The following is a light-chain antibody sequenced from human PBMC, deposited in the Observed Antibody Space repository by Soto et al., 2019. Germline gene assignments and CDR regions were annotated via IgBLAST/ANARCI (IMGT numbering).Light chain of an antibody. CDR2: DAS. CDR1: QSVSSNY. V-gene: IGKV3D-20*01. J-gene: IGKJ1*01. CDR3: QKYGSSPWT. Sequence: ELVLPASPATLSLSPGGSATLSCGASQSVSSNYLAWYQQKPGLAPRLLIYDASRRATGIPDRFSGSGSGADFILSISRLEPEEFAVYYCQKYGSSPWTVGQGNKVDIK.